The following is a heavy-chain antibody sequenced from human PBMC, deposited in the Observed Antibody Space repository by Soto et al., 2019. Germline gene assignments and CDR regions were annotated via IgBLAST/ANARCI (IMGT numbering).Heavy chain of an antibody. CDR3: ARRGVVVVAADQIAPPGRKHRGYYYYYYMDV. J-gene: IGHJ6*03. V-gene: IGHV3-11*01. CDR1: GFTFSDYY. CDR2: ISSSGSTI. D-gene: IGHD2-15*01. Sequence: QVQLVESGGGLVKPGGSLRLSCAASGFTFSDYYMSWIRQAPGKGLEWVSYISSSGSTIYYADSVKGRFTISRDNVKNSLYLQMKSLRAEDTAVYYCARRGVVVVAADQIAPPGRKHRGYYYYYYMDVWGKGTTVTVSS.